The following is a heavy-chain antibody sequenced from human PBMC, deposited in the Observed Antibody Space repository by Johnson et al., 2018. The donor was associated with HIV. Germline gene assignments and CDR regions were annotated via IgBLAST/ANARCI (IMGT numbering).Heavy chain of an antibody. CDR1: GCTLRSYG. J-gene: IGHJ3*02. CDR3: AKEAYGGNSPHAFDI. CDR2: ISGSGGST. V-gene: IGHV3-23*04. Sequence: VQLVESGGGVVQPGRSLRLSCAASGCTLRSYGMHRVRQAPGKGLEWVSAISGSGGSTYYADSVKGRFTISRDNSKNTLYLQMNSLRAEDTAVYYCAKEAYGGNSPHAFDIWGQGTMVTVSS. D-gene: IGHD4-23*01.